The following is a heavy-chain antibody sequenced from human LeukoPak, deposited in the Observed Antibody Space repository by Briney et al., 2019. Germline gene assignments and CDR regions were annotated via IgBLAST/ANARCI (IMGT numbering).Heavy chain of an antibody. CDR3: AKPQQYYYDSGGYYYPFGY. D-gene: IGHD3-22*01. V-gene: IGHV3-23*01. J-gene: IGHJ4*02. CDR1: GFTFSNYA. CDR2: ISGSGGST. Sequence: PGGSLRLSCEASGFTFSNYAMSWVRQAPGKGLEWVSAISGSGGSTYYADSVKGRFTISRDNSKNTLYLQMNSLRAEDTAVYYCAKPQQYYYDSGGYYYPFGYWGQGTLVTVSS.